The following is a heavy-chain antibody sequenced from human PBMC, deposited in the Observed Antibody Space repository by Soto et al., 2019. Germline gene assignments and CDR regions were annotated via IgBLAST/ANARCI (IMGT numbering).Heavy chain of an antibody. V-gene: IGHV4-34*01. CDR2: INHSGST. CDR3: AGYCSGGSCSGAPFDY. Sequence: PSETLSLTCAVYGGSFIGYYWIWIRQPPGKGLEWIGEINHSGSTNYNPSLKSRVTISVDTSKNQFSLKLSSVTAADTAVYYCAGYCSGGSCSGAPFDYWGQGTLVTVSS. D-gene: IGHD2-15*01. J-gene: IGHJ4*02. CDR1: GGSFIGYY.